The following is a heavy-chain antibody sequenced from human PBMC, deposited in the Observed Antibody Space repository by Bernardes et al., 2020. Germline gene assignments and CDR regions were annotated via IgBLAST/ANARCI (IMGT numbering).Heavy chain of an antibody. CDR3: ARALLDHGITYFDY. V-gene: IGHV3-53*01. CDR2: IYSGGST. D-gene: IGHD3-10*01. J-gene: IGHJ4*02. CDR1: GFTVSSNY. Sequence: GGSLRLSCAASGFTVSSNYMSWVRQAPGKGLGWVSVIYSGGSTYYADSVKGRFTISRDNSKNTLYLQMNSLRAEDTAVYYCARALLDHGITYFDYWGQGTLVTVSS.